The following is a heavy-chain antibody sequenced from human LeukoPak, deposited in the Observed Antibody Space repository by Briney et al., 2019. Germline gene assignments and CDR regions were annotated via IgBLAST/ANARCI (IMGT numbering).Heavy chain of an antibody. Sequence: GRSLRLSCAASGFTFDDHGMHWVRQAPGKGLEWVSGISWSSGIIGYADSVKGRFTVSRDNAKNSLYLQMDSLRAEDTALYYCAKDTGRPTDAITMEDNAFDIWGQGTMVTVSS. J-gene: IGHJ3*02. CDR2: ISWSSGII. D-gene: IGHD3-3*01. CDR1: GFTFDDHG. V-gene: IGHV3-9*01. CDR3: AKDTGRPTDAITMEDNAFDI.